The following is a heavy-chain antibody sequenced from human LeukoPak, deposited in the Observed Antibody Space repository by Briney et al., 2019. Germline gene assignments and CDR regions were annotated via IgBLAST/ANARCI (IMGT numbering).Heavy chain of an antibody. CDR2: ISYSSNTI. CDR1: GFTFSSYS. Sequence: GGSLRLSCAASGFTFSSYSMNWVRQAPRKGLEWVSYISYSSNTIYYADSVKGRFTISRDNAKNSLYLQMNSLRDEDTAVYYCARDSDHDYGDYLSYWGQGTLVTVSS. D-gene: IGHD4-17*01. CDR3: ARDSDHDYGDYLSY. J-gene: IGHJ4*02. V-gene: IGHV3-48*02.